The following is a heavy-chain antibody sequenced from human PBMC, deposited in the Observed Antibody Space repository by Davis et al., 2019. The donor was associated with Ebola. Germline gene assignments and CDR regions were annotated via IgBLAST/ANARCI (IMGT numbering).Heavy chain of an antibody. J-gene: IGHJ4*02. CDR1: GYTFTSYA. CDR3: ARDRAVPYYFDY. D-gene: IGHD6-19*01. V-gene: IGHV1-69*04. Sequence: SVKVSCKASGYTFTSYAMHWVRQAPGQRLEWMGRIIPILGIANYAQKFQGRVTITADKSTSTAYMELSSLRSEDTAVYYCARDRAVPYYFDYWGQGTLVTVSS. CDR2: IIPILGIA.